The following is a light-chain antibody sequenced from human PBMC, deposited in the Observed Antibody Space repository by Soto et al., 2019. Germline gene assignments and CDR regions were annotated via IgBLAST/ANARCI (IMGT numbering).Light chain of an antibody. CDR3: SSYTTSNTRQIV. J-gene: IGLJ1*01. CDR2: DVS. Sequence: QSVLTQPASVSGSPGQSINLSCTGTSSDVGGYNYVSWYQHHPGKAPKLIIYDVSNRPSGVSNPFSGSKSGNTASLTISGLQPEEEADYYCSSYTTSNTRQIVFGTGTKVTV. CDR1: SSDVGGYNY. V-gene: IGLV2-14*03.